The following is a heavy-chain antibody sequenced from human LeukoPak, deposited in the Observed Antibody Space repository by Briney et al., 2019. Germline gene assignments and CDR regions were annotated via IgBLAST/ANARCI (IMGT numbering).Heavy chain of an antibody. CDR3: ARVSRPWIAARSEPAGFDY. CDR1: GGSISSYY. V-gene: IGHV4-59*12. Sequence: SETLSLTCTVSGGSISSYYWSWIRQPPGKGLEWIGYIYYSGSTNYNPSLKSRVTISVDTSKNQFSLKLSSVTAADTAVYYCARVSRPWIAARSEPAGFDYWGQGTLVTVSS. D-gene: IGHD6-6*01. J-gene: IGHJ4*02. CDR2: IYYSGST.